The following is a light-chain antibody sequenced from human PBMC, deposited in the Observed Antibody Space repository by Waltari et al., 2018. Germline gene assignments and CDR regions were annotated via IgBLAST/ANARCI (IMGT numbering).Light chain of an antibody. CDR1: TSNIGAGHD. Sequence: QSVLTQPPSVSGTPGQRVTISCSGSTSNIGAGHDVHWYQHLPGTAPKLLIYGNNNRPSGSPDRFSGSKSGPSASLAITGLQADDEADYFCQSFDNMLSGGVVFGGGTKLAVL. CDR3: QSFDNMLSGGVV. V-gene: IGLV1-40*01. J-gene: IGLJ2*01. CDR2: GNN.